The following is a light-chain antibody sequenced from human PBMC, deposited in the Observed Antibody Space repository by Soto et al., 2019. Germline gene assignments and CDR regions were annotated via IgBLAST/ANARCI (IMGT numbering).Light chain of an antibody. CDR3: SSYTGTDNSVI. CDR2: EVN. V-gene: IGLV2-8*01. CDR1: SSDIGGHNF. Sequence: QSALTQPSSASGSPGQAVTISCTGTSSDIGGHNFVSWYQQHPGKAPKLLIFEVNKRPSGVPDRFSASKSGITASLTVSGLQAEDEAAYFCSSYTGTDNSVIFGGGTKVTVL. J-gene: IGLJ2*01.